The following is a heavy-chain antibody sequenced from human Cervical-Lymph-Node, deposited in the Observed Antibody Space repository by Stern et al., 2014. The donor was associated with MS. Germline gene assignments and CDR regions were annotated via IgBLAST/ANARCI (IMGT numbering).Heavy chain of an antibody. J-gene: IGHJ4*02. CDR3: ATIGGGDY. D-gene: IGHD3-16*01. Sequence: QLQLQESGPGLVKPSGTLSLTCAVSGGSISSSDWWSWVRRPPGKGLEWIGEIYHSGSPNYNPSLESRVTMSVDKSKNQFSLNLTSVTAADTAVYFCATIGGGDYWGQGILVTVSS. CDR1: GGSISSSDW. CDR2: IYHSGSP. V-gene: IGHV4-4*02.